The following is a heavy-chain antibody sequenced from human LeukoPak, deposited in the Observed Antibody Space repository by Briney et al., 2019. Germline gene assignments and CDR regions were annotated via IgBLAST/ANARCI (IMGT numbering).Heavy chain of an antibody. CDR1: GFTFSSYA. CDR2: ISWNSGSI. V-gene: IGHV3-9*01. CDR3: AKDRYGDYEGGWFDP. D-gene: IGHD4-17*01. Sequence: SLRLSCAASGFTFSSYAMSWVRQAPGRGLEWVSGISWNSGSIGYADSVKGRFTISRDNAKNSLYLQMNSLRAEDTALYYCAKDRYGDYEGGWFDPWGQGTQVTVSS. J-gene: IGHJ5*02.